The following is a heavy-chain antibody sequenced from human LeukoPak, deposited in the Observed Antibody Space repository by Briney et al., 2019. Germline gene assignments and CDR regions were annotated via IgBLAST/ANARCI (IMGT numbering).Heavy chain of an antibody. CDR2: ISSSGSTI. CDR3: ARVSCSGGSCYSGY. V-gene: IGHV3-11*01. CDR1: GFTFSDYY. D-gene: IGHD2-15*01. J-gene: IGHJ4*02. Sequence: GGSLRLSYAASGFTFSDYYMSWIRQAPGKGLEWVSYISSSGSTIYYADSVKGRFTISRDNAKNSLYLQMNSLRAEDTAVYYCARVSCSGGSCYSGYWGQGTLVTVSS.